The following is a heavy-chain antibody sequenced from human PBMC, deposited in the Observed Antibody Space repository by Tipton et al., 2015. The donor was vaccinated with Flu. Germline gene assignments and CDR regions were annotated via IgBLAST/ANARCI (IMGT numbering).Heavy chain of an antibody. CDR1: GGSMSNNF. CDR3: ARSSRGWYRAMFD. D-gene: IGHD6-19*01. V-gene: IGHV4-59*01. CDR2: ISNSGSS. Sequence: TLSLTCTVSGGSMSNNFWSWFRQPPGKGLEWIAYISNSGSSNYNPSLKSRITVSVDTSKNQFSLILSSVTAADTAVYYCARSSRGWYRAMFDWGQGTLVTVSS. J-gene: IGHJ4*02.